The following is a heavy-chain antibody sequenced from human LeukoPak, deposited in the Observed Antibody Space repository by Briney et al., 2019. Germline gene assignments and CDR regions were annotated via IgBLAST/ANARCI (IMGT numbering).Heavy chain of an antibody. V-gene: IGHV4-39*02. CDR2: IYYSGTT. CDR1: GGSISSTTYY. J-gene: IGHJ1*01. CDR3: ARGPTLKYFHH. Sequence: SEILSLTCTVSGGSISSTTYYWGWIRQPPGKGLEWIGTIYYSGTTYYNPSPKSRVTISVDTSKNQFSLELNSMTAADTAVYYCARGPTLKYFHHWGQGTLVSVSS.